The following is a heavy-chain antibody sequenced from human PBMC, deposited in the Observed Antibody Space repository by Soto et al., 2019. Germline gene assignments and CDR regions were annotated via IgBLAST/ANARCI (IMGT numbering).Heavy chain of an antibody. V-gene: IGHV1-8*01. D-gene: IGHD3-3*01. CDR2: MNPNSGNT. J-gene: IGHJ3*02. Sequence: GASVKVSCKASGYTFTSYDINWVRQATGQGLEWMGWMNPNSGNTGYAQKYKGRVTMTRNTSISTAYMEMSSLRFEDTAVYYCAIDPYYDFWSGYYTDAFDIWGQGTMVTVSS. CDR3: AIDPYYDFWSGYYTDAFDI. CDR1: GYTFTSYD.